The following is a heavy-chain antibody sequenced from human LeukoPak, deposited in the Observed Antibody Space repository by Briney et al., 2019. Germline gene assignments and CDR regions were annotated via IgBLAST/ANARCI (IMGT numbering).Heavy chain of an antibody. CDR2: INPSGGST. CDR3: ARESMTTANMDV. CDR1: GYTFTGYY. D-gene: IGHD4-17*01. J-gene: IGHJ6*04. V-gene: IGHV1-46*01. Sequence: ASVKVSCKASGYTFTGYYMHWVRQAPGQGLEWMGIINPSGGSTSYAQKFQGRVTMTRDMSTSTVYMELSSLRSEDTAVYYCARESMTTANMDVWGKGTTVTVSS.